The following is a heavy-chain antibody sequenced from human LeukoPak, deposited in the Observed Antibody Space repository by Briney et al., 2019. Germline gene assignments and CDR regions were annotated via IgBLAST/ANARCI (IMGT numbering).Heavy chain of an antibody. Sequence: GGSLRLSCAASGFTFSDYYMSWVRQAPGKGLEWVARIKAKIHGETIDYAAPVRGRFIISRDDSRNTVYLQMNSLKFEDTAMYYCTRRSTIWGRGTRVTVSS. CDR2: IKAKIHGETI. CDR3: TRRSTI. V-gene: IGHV3-15*01. CDR1: GFTFSDYY. J-gene: IGHJ4*02. D-gene: IGHD5-24*01.